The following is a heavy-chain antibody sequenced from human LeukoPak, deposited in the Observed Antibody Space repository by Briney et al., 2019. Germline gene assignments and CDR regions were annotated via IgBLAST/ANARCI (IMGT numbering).Heavy chain of an antibody. V-gene: IGHV4-34*01. CDR1: GGSFSGYY. CDR2: INHSGST. Sequence: SETLSLTCAVYGGSFSGYYWSWIRQPPGKGLEWIGEINHSGSTNYNPSLKSRVTISVDTSKNQFSLKLSSVTAADTAVYYCASNYYDSSGYYYGISYWGQGTLVTVSS. CDR3: ASNYYDSSGYYYGISY. J-gene: IGHJ4*02. D-gene: IGHD3-22*01.